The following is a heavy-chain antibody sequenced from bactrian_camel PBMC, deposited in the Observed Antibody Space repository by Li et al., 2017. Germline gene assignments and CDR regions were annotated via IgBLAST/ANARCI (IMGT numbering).Heavy chain of an antibody. CDR3: AAGTRCTWEPRWYNY. J-gene: IGHJ4*01. D-gene: IGHD1*01. Sequence: HVQLVESGGGSVQAGGSLRLSCTSSLFKFNNCGMSWYRQAAGKQREWVSSFSTDGSTSYADSVKGRFTISQDNAKKTLYLQMNSLKPEDTAMYYCAAGTRCTWEPRWYNYWGQGTQVTVS. CDR1: LFKFNNCG. V-gene: IGHV3S53*01. CDR2: FSTDGST.